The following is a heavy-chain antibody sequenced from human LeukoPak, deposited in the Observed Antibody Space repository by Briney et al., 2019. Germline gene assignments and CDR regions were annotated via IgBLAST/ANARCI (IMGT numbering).Heavy chain of an antibody. CDR3: ATPYSSSSRYFDL. D-gene: IGHD6-13*01. CDR1: GYSISSGYY. Sequence: PSETLSLTCAVSGYSISSGYYWGWIRQPPGKGLEWIGSIYHSGSTYYNPSLKSRVTISVDTSKNQFSLKLSSVTAADTAVYYCATPYSSSSRYFDLWGRGTLVTVSP. V-gene: IGHV4-38-2*01. J-gene: IGHJ2*01. CDR2: IYHSGST.